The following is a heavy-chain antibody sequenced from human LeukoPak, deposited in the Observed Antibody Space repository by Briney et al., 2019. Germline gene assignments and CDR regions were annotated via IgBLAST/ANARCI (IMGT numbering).Heavy chain of an antibody. CDR3: ATRGIAAAGTFY. J-gene: IGHJ4*02. CDR2: IYPGDSHT. Sequence: PGESLKISCQGSGYSFTNYWIAWVRQMPGKGVEWMGGIYPGDSHTRYSPSFQGQVTISADKSISTAYLQWSSLKASDTAMYYCATRGIAAAGTFYWGQGTLVTVSS. V-gene: IGHV5-51*01. CDR1: GYSFTNYW. D-gene: IGHD6-13*01.